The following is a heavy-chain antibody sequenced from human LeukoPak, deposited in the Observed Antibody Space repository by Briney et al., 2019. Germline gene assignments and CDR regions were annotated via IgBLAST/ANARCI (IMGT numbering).Heavy chain of an antibody. CDR2: ISGSGGST. V-gene: IGHV3-23*01. CDR1: GFTISSYG. CDR3: AKNRRGGSGSYYNGYYYYMDV. D-gene: IGHD3-10*01. Sequence: GGSLRLSCAASGFTISSYGMSWVRQAPGKGLEWDSAISGSGGSTYYADSVKGRFTISRDNSKNTLYLQMNSLRAEDTAVYYCAKNRRGGSGSYYNGYYYYMDVWGKGTTVTVSS. J-gene: IGHJ6*03.